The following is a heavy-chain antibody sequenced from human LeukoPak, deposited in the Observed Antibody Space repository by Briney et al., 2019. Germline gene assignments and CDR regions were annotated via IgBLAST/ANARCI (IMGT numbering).Heavy chain of an antibody. CDR1: GFTFSSYA. V-gene: IGHV3-30-3*01. Sequence: PGGSLRLSCAASGFTFSSYAMHWVRQAPGKGLEWVAVISYDGSNKYYADPVKGRFTISRDNAKNSLYLQMNSLRAEDTAVYYCARGGELYWGQGTLVTVSS. D-gene: IGHD1-26*01. CDR2: ISYDGSNK. CDR3: ARGGELY. J-gene: IGHJ4*02.